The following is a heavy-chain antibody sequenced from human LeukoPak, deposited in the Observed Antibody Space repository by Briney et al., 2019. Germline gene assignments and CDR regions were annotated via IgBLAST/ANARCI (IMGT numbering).Heavy chain of an antibody. CDR3: ARNEPAVSVVDAFDV. Sequence: ASMRVSCKASGYNFNSYYIHWVRQAPGQGLTWMGWINPDNGKTKYEPRFQGRVTMTWDTSINTAYVDLTGLRSDDTAVYYCARNEPAVSVVDAFDVWGQGTVDTVSS. J-gene: IGHJ3*01. CDR2: INPDNGKT. D-gene: IGHD1-1*01. CDR1: GYNFNSYY. V-gene: IGHV1-2*02.